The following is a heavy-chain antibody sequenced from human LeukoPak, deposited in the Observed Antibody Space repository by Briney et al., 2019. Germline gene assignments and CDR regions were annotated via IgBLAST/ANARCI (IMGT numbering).Heavy chain of an antibody. CDR2: ISYDGGNK. J-gene: IGHJ3*02. Sequence: PGGSLRLSCAASGFTFSSYEMNWVRQAPGKGLEWVALISYDGGNKFYADSVRDRFTISRDNSKNTLFLQMNSLRIEDTAVYYCARDIGFRQLPHDAFDMWGQGAMVTVSS. D-gene: IGHD2-2*01. V-gene: IGHV3-30*03. CDR1: GFTFSSYE. CDR3: ARDIGFRQLPHDAFDM.